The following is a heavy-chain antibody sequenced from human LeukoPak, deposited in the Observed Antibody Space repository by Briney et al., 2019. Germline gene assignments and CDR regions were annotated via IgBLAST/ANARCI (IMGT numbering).Heavy chain of an antibody. D-gene: IGHD3-22*01. V-gene: IGHV3-48*03. Sequence: TGGSLRLSCAASGFTFSSYEMNWVRQAPGKGLEWVSYISSSGSTIYYADSVKGRFTISRDNAKNSLYLQMNSLRAEDTAVYYCAKGLHISGLGVPYWGQGTLVTVSS. J-gene: IGHJ4*02. CDR1: GFTFSSYE. CDR3: AKGLHISGLGVPY. CDR2: ISSSGSTI.